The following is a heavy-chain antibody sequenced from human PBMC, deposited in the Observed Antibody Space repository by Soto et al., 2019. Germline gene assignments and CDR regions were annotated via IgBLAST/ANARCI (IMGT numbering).Heavy chain of an antibody. CDR3: AKVLRDPWFGELFYYGMDV. J-gene: IGHJ6*02. Sequence: EVQLVESGGNLVQPGRSLRLSCVASGFTFDDYAMHWVRQVPGKGLEWVSGIGWNSGGIVYADSVKGRFTISRDNAKNSLYLQMHSPRSEDTALYYCAKVLRDPWFGELFYYGMDVWGQGTTVTVAS. CDR1: GFTFDDYA. D-gene: IGHD3-10*01. V-gene: IGHV3-9*01. CDR2: IGWNSGGI.